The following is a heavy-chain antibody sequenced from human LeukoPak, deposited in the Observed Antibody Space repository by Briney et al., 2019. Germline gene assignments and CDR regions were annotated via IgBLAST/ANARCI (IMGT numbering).Heavy chain of an antibody. D-gene: IGHD6-13*01. V-gene: IGHV3-15*01. CDR1: GFTFSDAW. Sequence: GGSLRLSCAASGFTFSDAWMSWVRQAPGKGLEWVGRIKSKTDGGTTDYAAPVKGRFTISRDDSKNTLYLQMNSLKTEDTAVYYCARFAGSSWYSEGMDVWGQGTTVTVSS. CDR2: IKSKTDGGTT. J-gene: IGHJ6*02. CDR3: ARFAGSSWYSEGMDV.